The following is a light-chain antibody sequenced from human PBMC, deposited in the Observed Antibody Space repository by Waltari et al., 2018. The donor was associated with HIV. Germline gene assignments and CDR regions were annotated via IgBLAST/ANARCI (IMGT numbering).Light chain of an antibody. J-gene: IGKJ2*01. CDR3: LQHATLPYT. V-gene: IGKV3-20*01. CDR1: QSVNNGY. CDR2: GPS. Sequence: EIVLTQSPATLSLSPGGRASLSCRASQSVNNGYLAWYQWKPGQAPRLVIYGPSRRATGGPDRFTGSGSGTDFTLTISRLQPEDFAVYYCLQHATLPYTFGQGTKLEI.